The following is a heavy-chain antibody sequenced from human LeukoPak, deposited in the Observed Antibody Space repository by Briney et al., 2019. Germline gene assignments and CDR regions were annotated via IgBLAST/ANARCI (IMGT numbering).Heavy chain of an antibody. V-gene: IGHV3-23*01. J-gene: IGHJ5*02. CDR2: IGASGDSI. D-gene: IGHD6-6*01. CDR3: AKDLAKYSSWFDP. Sequence: PGGSLRLSCAVSGFTFSSYAMIWVRQAPGRGLVWVSSIGASGDSIYYTDSVKGRFTISRDNSKNTLYLQMNSLRAEDTAVYYCAKDLAKYSSWFDPWGQGTLVTVSS. CDR1: GFTFSSYA.